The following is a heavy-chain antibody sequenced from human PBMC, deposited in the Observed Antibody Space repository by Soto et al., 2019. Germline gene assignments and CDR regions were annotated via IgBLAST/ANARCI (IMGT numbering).Heavy chain of an antibody. Sequence: GGSLRLSCAASGFTFSNYGMHWLRQAPGKGLEWVAVIWYDGSNKYYADSVKGRFTISRDNSKNTLSLQMNSLRAEDTAVYYCASSGSFYNDGMDVWGQGTTVTVSS. CDR3: ASSGSFYNDGMDV. V-gene: IGHV3-33*01. CDR1: GFTFSNYG. D-gene: IGHD3-10*01. CDR2: IWYDGSNK. J-gene: IGHJ6*02.